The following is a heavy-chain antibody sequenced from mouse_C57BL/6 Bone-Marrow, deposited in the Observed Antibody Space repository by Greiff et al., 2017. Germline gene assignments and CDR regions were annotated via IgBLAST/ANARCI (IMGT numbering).Heavy chain of an antibody. V-gene: IGHV7-3*01. CDR2: IRNKANGYTT. Sequence: EVMLVESGGGLVQPGGSLSLSCAASGFTFTDYYMSWVSQPPGKALEWLGFIRNKANGYTTEYSASVKGRFTIPRDNSQSILYLLMNALSAEESATNYCARILDWYFDVWGTGTTVTVSS. CDR1: GFTFTDYY. J-gene: IGHJ1*03. CDR3: ARILDWYFDV.